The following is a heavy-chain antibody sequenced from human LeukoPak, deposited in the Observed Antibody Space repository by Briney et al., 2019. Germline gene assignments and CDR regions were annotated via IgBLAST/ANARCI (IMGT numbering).Heavy chain of an antibody. J-gene: IGHJ4*02. CDR2: ISAYNGNT. Sequence: ASVKVSCKASGDTFNNYSISWVRQAPGQGLEWMGWISAYNGNTNYAQKLQGRVTMTTDTSTSTAYMELRSLRSDDTAVYYCARGGFDAAMAKFDYWGQGTLVTVSS. V-gene: IGHV1-18*01. CDR3: ARGGFDAAMAKFDY. CDR1: GDTFNNYS. D-gene: IGHD5-18*01.